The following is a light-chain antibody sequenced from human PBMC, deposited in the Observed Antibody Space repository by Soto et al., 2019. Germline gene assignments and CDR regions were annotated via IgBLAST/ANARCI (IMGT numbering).Light chain of an antibody. J-gene: IGLJ1*01. Sequence: QSALTQPASVSGSPGQSITISCTGTSSDIGGYNFVSWYQQHPGKAPKLMIFDVSNRPSGVSDRFSGSKSGNTASLTISGLQAEDEADYYCSSYTASGTDVFRTGTKVTVL. CDR3: SSYTASGTDV. V-gene: IGLV2-14*01. CDR1: SSDIGGYNF. CDR2: DVS.